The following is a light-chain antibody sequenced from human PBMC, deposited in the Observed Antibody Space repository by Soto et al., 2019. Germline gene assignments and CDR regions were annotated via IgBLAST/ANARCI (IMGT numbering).Light chain of an antibody. Sequence: QSLLTQPPSASGTPGQRVTISCSGSRASIGSNTVTWYQHLPGAAPKLLVYNNNQRPSGVPDRFSGSKSDTSASLAISGLQFEDEAVYYCAAWDDSLSGPVFGGGTKVTVL. CDR3: AAWDDSLSGPV. CDR2: NNN. J-gene: IGLJ3*02. CDR1: RASIGSNT. V-gene: IGLV1-44*01.